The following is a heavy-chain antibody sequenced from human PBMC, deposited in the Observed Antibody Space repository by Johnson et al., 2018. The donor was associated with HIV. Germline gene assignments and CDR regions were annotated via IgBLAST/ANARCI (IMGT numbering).Heavy chain of an antibody. CDR2: IYSGGPT. D-gene: IGHD6-6*01. CDR1: GFTFSNY. CDR3: ASDLGGGYSSSSYAFDI. J-gene: IGHJ3*02. Sequence: VQLVESGGGLVQPGGSLRLSCAASGFTFSNYMSWVRQAPGKGLEWVSVIYSGGPTYHADSVKGRFTISRDNSKNTLYMQMNSLRAEDTAVYYCASDLGGGYSSSSYAFDIWGQGTMVTVSS. V-gene: IGHV3-66*02.